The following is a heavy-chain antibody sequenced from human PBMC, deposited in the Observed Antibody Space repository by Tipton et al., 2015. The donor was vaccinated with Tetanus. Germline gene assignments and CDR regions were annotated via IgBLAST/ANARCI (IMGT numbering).Heavy chain of an antibody. J-gene: IGHJ4*02. Sequence: SLRLSCAASGFTFSNHAMTWARQAPGKGLEWVSAISISGDSTYYADSVKGRFTISRDNSKDTLYLQMHSLRVEDTAVYYCAKEIRPNDSWGQGTLVTVSS. V-gene: IGHV3-23*01. CDR1: GFTFSNHA. CDR2: ISISGDST. D-gene: IGHD3-16*01. CDR3: AKEIRPNDS.